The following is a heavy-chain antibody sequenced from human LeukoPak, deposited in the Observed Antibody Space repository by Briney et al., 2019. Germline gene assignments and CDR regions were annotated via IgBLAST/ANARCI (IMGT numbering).Heavy chain of an antibody. V-gene: IGHV3-23*01. CDR3: AKDVRFDSRGFDC. CDR2: ISGSGGST. D-gene: IGHD6-19*01. Sequence: GGSLRLSCAASGFTFSSYSMNWVRQAPGKGLEWVSAISGSGGSTYYADSVKGRFTNSRDNSKNTLYLQMNSLRAEDTAVDYCAKDVRFDSRGFDCWGQGTLVTVSS. J-gene: IGHJ4*02. CDR1: GFTFSSYS.